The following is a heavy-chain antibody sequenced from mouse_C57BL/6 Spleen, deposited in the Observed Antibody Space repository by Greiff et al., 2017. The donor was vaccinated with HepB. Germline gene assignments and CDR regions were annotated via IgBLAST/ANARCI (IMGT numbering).Heavy chain of an antibody. CDR3: ARRDDYDDAMDY. J-gene: IGHJ4*01. CDR2: ISYDGSN. D-gene: IGHD2-4*01. CDR1: GYSITSGYY. V-gene: IGHV3-6*01. Sequence: VQLQQSGPGLVKPSQSLSLTCSVTGYSITSGYYWNWIRQFPGNKLEWMGYISYDGSNNYNPSLKNRISITRDTSKNQFFLKLNSVTTEDTATYYCARRDDYDDAMDYWGQGTSVTVSS.